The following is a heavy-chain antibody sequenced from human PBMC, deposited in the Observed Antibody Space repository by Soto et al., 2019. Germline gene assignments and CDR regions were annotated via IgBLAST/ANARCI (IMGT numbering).Heavy chain of an antibody. CDR2: INAGNGKT. D-gene: IGHD2-21*02. CDR1: GYSFTSYA. CDR3: ASEYCGGDCYSAARYGMDV. V-gene: IGHV1-3*01. Sequence: ASVKVSCKASGYSFTSYAMHWVRQAPGQRLEWMGWINAGNGKTKYSQKFQGRVTITRDTSASTAYMELSSLRSEDTAVYYCASEYCGGDCYSAARYGMDVWGQGTTVTVSS. J-gene: IGHJ6*02.